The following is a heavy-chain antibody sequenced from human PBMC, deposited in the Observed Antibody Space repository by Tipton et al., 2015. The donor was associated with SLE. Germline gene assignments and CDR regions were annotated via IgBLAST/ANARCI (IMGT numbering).Heavy chain of an antibody. CDR3: ARSGQWLVQDAFDI. D-gene: IGHD6-19*01. CDR2: IYYSGST. CDR1: GGSISSYY. J-gene: IGHJ3*02. Sequence: TLSLTCTVSGGSISSYYWSWIRQPPGKGLEWIGYIYYSGSTNYNPSLKSRVTISVDTSKNQFSLKLSSVTAADTAVYYCARSGQWLVQDAFDIWGQGTMVTVSS. V-gene: IGHV4-59*12.